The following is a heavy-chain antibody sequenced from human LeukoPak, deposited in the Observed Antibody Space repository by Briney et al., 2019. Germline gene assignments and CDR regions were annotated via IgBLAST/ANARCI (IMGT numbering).Heavy chain of an antibody. CDR1: GYTFSRYH. Sequence: ASVKVSCKASGYTFSRYHIHWVRQAPGQGLEWMGIINPSGGSTSYAQKFQGRVTMTRDTSTSTVYMELSSLRSEHTAVYYCARDSSGPWFDPWGQGTLVTVSS. J-gene: IGHJ5*02. CDR3: ARDSSGPWFDP. V-gene: IGHV1-46*01. D-gene: IGHD6-6*01. CDR2: INPSGGST.